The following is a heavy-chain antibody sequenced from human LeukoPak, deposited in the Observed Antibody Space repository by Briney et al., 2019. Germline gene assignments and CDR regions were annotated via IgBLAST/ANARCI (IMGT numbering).Heavy chain of an antibody. V-gene: IGHV4-31*03. Sequence: SETLSLTCTVSGGSISSGVYYWSWIRQHPGKGLEWIGYIYYSGSTYYNPSLKSRVTISVDTSKNQFSLKLSSVTAADTAVYYCARELLDTAMVTEVGWFDPWGQGTLVTVSS. D-gene: IGHD5-18*01. CDR1: GGSISSGVYY. J-gene: IGHJ5*02. CDR3: ARELLDTAMVTEVGWFDP. CDR2: IYYSGST.